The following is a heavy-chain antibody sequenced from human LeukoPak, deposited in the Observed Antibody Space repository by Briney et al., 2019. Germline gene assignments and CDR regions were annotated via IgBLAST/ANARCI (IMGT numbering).Heavy chain of an antibody. CDR3: AVLMVRGTDY. J-gene: IGHJ4*02. D-gene: IGHD3-10*01. Sequence: SETLSLTCTVSGGSISSSSYYWGWIRQPPGKGLEWIGSIYYSGSTYYNPSLKSRVTISVDTSKNQFSLKLSSVAAADTAVYYCAVLMVRGTDYWGQGTLVTVSS. CDR1: GGSISSSSYY. CDR2: IYYSGST. V-gene: IGHV4-39*07.